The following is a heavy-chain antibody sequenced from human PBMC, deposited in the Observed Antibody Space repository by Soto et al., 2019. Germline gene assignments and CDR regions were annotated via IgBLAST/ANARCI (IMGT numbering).Heavy chain of an antibody. Sequence: PSETLSLTCTVSGGSISSGGYYWSWIRQHPGKGLEWIGYIYYSGSTYYNPSLKSRVTISVDTSKNQFSLKLSSVTAADTAVYYCARGIWSLGYYFDYWGQGTLVTVSS. V-gene: IGHV4-31*03. D-gene: IGHD2-21*01. CDR3: ARGIWSLGYYFDY. J-gene: IGHJ4*02. CDR1: GGSISSGGYY. CDR2: IYYSGST.